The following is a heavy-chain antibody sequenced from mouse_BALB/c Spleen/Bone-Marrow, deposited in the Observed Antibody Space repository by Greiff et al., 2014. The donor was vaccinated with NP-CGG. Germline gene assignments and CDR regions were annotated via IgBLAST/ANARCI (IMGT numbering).Heavy chain of an antibody. D-gene: IGHD4-1*01. CDR2: IYPGDGDT. V-gene: IGHV1-80*01. CDR1: GYAFSSYW. Sequence: VQLQQSGAELVRPGSSVKISRKASGYAFSSYWMNWVKQRPGQGLEWIGQIYPGDGDTNYNGNFKDKATLTTDKSSTTAYMQLSSLTSEDSAVYFCARGGRLTGYYFDYWGQGTTLTVSS. J-gene: IGHJ2*01. CDR3: ARGGRLTGYYFDY.